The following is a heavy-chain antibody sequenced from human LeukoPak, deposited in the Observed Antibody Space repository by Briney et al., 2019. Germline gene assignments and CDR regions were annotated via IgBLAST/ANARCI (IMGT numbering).Heavy chain of an antibody. CDR3: ARGQMAGY. CDR1: GFPFSSYW. J-gene: IGHJ4*02. V-gene: IGHV3-7*05. Sequence: TGGSLRLSCAASGFPFSSYWMSWVRQAPGKRLEWVANIKPDGSEKSYVDSVKGRFTISRDNAKNSLYLQMNSLRAEDTAVYYCARGQMAGYWGQGTLVTVSS. CDR2: IKPDGSEK. D-gene: IGHD5-24*01.